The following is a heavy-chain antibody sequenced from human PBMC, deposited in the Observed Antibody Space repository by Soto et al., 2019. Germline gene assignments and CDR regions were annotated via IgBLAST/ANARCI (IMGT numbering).Heavy chain of an antibody. Sequence: SVKVSCKASGGTFSSYAISWVRQAPGQGFEWMGGIIPIFGTANYAQRFQGRVTITADESTSTAYMELSSLRSEDTAVYYCARSIVVVITTGPYYYYGMDVWGQGTTVTVSS. D-gene: IGHD3-22*01. CDR3: ARSIVVVITTGPYYYYGMDV. CDR2: IIPIFGTA. CDR1: GGTFSSYA. V-gene: IGHV1-69*13. J-gene: IGHJ6*02.